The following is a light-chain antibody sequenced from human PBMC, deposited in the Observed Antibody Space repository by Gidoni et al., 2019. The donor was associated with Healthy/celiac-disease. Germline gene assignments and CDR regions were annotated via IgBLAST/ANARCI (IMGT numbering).Light chain of an antibody. CDR1: QGISSY. CDR3: QQLNSYPPYT. V-gene: IGKV1-9*01. J-gene: IGKJ2*01. Sequence: IHLTQSPSSLSASVGDRVTITCRASQGISSYLAWYQQKPGKAPKLLIYAASTLQSGVPSRFSGSGSGTDLTLTISSLQPEDFATYYCQQLNSYPPYTFGQGTKLEIK. CDR2: AAS.